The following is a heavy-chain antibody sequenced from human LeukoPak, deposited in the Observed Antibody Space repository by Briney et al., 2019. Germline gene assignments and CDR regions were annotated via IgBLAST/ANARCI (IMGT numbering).Heavy chain of an antibody. V-gene: IGHV3-53*01. CDR1: GFTVSSSY. CDR3: AGGSGLTMAFES. Sequence: GGSLRLSCAASGFTVSSSYMSWVRQAPGKGLEWVSVIYTIGSTYYADSVKGRFTISRDNSKNTLYLQMNSLRADDTALYYCAGGSGLTMAFESWGQGTLVTVSS. J-gene: IGHJ4*02. CDR2: IYTIGST. D-gene: IGHD3-10*01.